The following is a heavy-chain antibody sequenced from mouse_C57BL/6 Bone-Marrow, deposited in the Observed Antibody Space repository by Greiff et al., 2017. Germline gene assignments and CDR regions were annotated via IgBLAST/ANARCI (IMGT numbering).Heavy chain of an antibody. D-gene: IGHD2-5*01. CDR1: GFTFSSYG. J-gene: IGHJ4*01. V-gene: IGHV5-6*01. CDR3: ARRNSNFYAMDY. Sequence: EVQLVESGGDLVKPGGSLTLSCAASGFTFSSYGMSWVRQTPDQRLEWVATISSGGSYTYYPDSVKGRFTISRDNAKNTLYLQMSSLKSEDTAMYYCARRNSNFYAMDYWGQGTSVTVSS. CDR2: ISSGGSYT.